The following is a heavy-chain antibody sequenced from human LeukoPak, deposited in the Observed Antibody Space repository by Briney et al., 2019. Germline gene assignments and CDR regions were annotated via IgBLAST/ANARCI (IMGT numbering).Heavy chain of an antibody. D-gene: IGHD5-18*01. CDR2: ISAYNGNT. Sequence: ASVKVSCKASGYTFTSYGISWVRQARGQGLEWMGWISAYNGNTNYAQKLQGRVTMTTDTSTSTAYMELRSLGSDDTAVYYCATASPGRGHSYESYYYYYYMDVWGKGTTVTVSS. V-gene: IGHV1-18*01. CDR3: ATASPGRGHSYESYYYYYYMDV. CDR1: GYTFTSYG. J-gene: IGHJ6*03.